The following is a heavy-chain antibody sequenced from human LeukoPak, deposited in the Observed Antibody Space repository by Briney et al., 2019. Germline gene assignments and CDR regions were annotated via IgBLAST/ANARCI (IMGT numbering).Heavy chain of an antibody. CDR2: IYYSGGT. J-gene: IGHJ4*02. Sequence: SETLSLACTVSGASMSSHYWSWIRQPPGKGLEWIGYIYYSGGTNYNSSLKSRVSISLDTSKNQFSLELNSVTAADRAIYYCARMFEYWGQGTLVTVSS. CDR3: ARMFEY. V-gene: IGHV4-59*11. CDR1: GASMSSHY.